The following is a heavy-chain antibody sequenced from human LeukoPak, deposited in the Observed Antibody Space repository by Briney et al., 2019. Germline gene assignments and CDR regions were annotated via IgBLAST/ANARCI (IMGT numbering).Heavy chain of an antibody. CDR3: ASSLAAAGFHCFDY. CDR2: IYTSGST. V-gene: IGHV4-61*02. Sequence: SQTLSLTCTVSGGSISSGSYYWSWIRQPAGKGLEWIGRIYTSGSTNYNPSLKSRVTISVDTSKNQFSLKLSSVTAADTAVYYCASSLAAAGFHCFDYWGQGTLVTVSS. J-gene: IGHJ4*02. CDR1: GGSISSGSYY. D-gene: IGHD6-13*01.